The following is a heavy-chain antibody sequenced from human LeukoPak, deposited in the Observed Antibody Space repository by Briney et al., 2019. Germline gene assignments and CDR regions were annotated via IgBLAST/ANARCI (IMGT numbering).Heavy chain of an antibody. D-gene: IGHD5-12*01. J-gene: IGHJ4*02. Sequence: PSETLSLTCSVSGGSISSAGYFWTWIRQPAGKRLEWIGRIYASGSTNYNPSLVSRVALSIDTSRNQFSLRLSSVTAADTAVYYCARVSGYDWESFYDYWGQGSLVTVSS. V-gene: IGHV4-61*02. CDR2: IYASGST. CDR3: ARVSGYDWESFYDY. CDR1: GGSISSAGYF.